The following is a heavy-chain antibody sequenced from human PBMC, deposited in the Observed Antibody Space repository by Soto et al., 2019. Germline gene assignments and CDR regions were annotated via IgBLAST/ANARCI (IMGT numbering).Heavy chain of an antibody. D-gene: IGHD6-6*01. Sequence: HPGGSLRLSCAASGFTFSTYAMSWVRQAPGKGLEWVSAISGTGGSTYYADSVKGRFTISRDNSKNTLYLQMNSLRAEDTAVYYCAKNWDTTSSSSSHWGQGTLVTVSS. CDR1: GFTFSTYA. CDR3: AKNWDTTSSSSSH. V-gene: IGHV3-23*01. CDR2: ISGTGGST. J-gene: IGHJ4*02.